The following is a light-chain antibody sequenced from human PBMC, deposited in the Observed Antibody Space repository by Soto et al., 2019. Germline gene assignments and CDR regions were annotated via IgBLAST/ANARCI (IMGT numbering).Light chain of an antibody. J-gene: IGKJ3*01. Sequence: EIVLTQSPGTLSLSPGERATLSCRASQSVSSSYLAWYQQKPGQAPRLLIYGASNRATGIPDRFSVSASGPDFTITISRLESEDFAVYYCPNYGTSAHFGPGTKSGYQT. CDR2: GAS. CDR3: PNYGTSAH. V-gene: IGKV3-20*01. CDR1: QSVSSSY.